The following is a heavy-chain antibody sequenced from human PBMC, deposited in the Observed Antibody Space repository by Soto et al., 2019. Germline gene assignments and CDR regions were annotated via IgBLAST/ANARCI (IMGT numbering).Heavy chain of an antibody. CDR1: GFTISSYS. V-gene: IGHV3-21*01. CDR2: ISSSSSYI. J-gene: IGHJ6*02. D-gene: IGHD3-3*01. CDR3: ARDPLRIRFLEWFPPRDGMDV. Sequence: PGGSLRLSCAASGFTISSYSMNWVRQAPGKGLEWVSSISSSSSYIYYADSVKGRFTISRDNAKNSLYLQMNSLRAEDTAVYYCARDPLRIRFLEWFPPRDGMDVWGQGTTVTVSS.